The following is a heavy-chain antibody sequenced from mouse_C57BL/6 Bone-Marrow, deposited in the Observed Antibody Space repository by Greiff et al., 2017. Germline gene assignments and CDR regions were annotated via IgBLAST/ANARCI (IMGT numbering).Heavy chain of an antibody. V-gene: IGHV1-80*01. CDR2: IYPGDGDT. CDR1: GYAFSSYW. J-gene: IGHJ1*03. Sequence: VQLQQSGAELVKPGASVKISCKASGYAFSSYWMNWVKQRPGKGLEWIGQIYPGDGDTNYNGKFKGKATLTADKSSSTAYMQLSSLTSEDSAVYFCARIPYYYYVSSYAYFDVWGTGTTVTVSS. D-gene: IGHD1-1*01. CDR3: ARIPYYYYVSSYAYFDV.